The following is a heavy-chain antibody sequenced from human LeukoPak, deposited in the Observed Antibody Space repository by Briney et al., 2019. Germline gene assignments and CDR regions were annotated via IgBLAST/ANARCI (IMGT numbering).Heavy chain of an antibody. J-gene: IGHJ4*02. CDR2: ISAYNGNT. Sequence: ASVKVSCKASGYTFTSYGISWVRQAPGQGLEWMGWISAYNGNTNYAQKLQGRVTMTTDTSTSTACMELRSLRSDDTAVYYCARDRYYDSSGYYYNDYWGQGTLVTVSS. V-gene: IGHV1-18*01. D-gene: IGHD3-22*01. CDR1: GYTFTSYG. CDR3: ARDRYYDSSGYYYNDY.